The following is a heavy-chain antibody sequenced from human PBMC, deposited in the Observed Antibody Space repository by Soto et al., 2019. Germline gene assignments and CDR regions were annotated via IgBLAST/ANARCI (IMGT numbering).Heavy chain of an antibody. D-gene: IGHD3-10*01. CDR2: INSDGSTI. CDR3: ARDRGYPDSFDI. CDR1: GFNFGPFW. Sequence: GGSLRLSCAASGFNFGPFWMHWVRQVPGKGLEWVSHINSDGSTIVYADSVKGRFTISRDNAKSTLFLQMNSLRVEDTAVYYCARDRGYPDSFDIWGQGTMVT. V-gene: IGHV3-74*01. J-gene: IGHJ3*02.